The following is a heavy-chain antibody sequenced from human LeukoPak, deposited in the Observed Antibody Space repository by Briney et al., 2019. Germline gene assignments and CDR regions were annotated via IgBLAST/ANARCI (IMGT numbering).Heavy chain of an antibody. CDR3: ARHRYYDILTGYFQPDAFDI. Sequence: PSETLSLTCTVSGGSISSYYWSWIRQPPGKGLEWIGYIYYSGSTNYNPSLKSRVTISVDTSKNQFFLKLSSVTAADTAVYYCARHRYYDILTGYFQPDAFDIWGQGTMVTVSS. CDR2: IYYSGST. D-gene: IGHD3-9*01. J-gene: IGHJ3*02. CDR1: GGSISSYY. V-gene: IGHV4-59*08.